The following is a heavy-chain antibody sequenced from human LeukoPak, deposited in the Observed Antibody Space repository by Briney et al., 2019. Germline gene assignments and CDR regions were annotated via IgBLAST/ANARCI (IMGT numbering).Heavy chain of an antibody. J-gene: IGHJ4*02. CDR2: ISGSGGGT. Sequence: PGGSLRLSCAVSGITLSNYAMTWVRQAPGKGLEWVAGISGSGGGTNYADSVKGRFTISRDNAKNSVYLQMNSLRAEDTAVYYCARDWSGDGVVFDYWGQGTLVTVSS. CDR3: ARDWSGDGVVFDY. V-gene: IGHV3-23*01. CDR1: GITLSNYA. D-gene: IGHD3-3*01.